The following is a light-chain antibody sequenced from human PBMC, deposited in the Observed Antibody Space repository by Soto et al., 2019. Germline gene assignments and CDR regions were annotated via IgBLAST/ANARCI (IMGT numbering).Light chain of an antibody. CDR1: TGAVTSGHF. J-gene: IGLJ1*01. CDR3: LLSYNGARLYV. CDR2: DTS. V-gene: IGLV7-46*01. Sequence: QPVVTQEPSLTVSPGGTVTLTCGSNTGAVTSGHFPYWFQQKPGQAPRALIFDTSNKHSWTPARFSGSLLGDKAALTLSGAQPEDEADYYCLLSYNGARLYVFGTGTKLTVL.